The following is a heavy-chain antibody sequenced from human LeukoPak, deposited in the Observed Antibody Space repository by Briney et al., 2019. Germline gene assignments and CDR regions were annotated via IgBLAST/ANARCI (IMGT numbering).Heavy chain of an antibody. CDR3: ARVRSTKVSFDY. J-gene: IGHJ4*02. V-gene: IGHV3-7*01. CDR1: GFTFSSYW. D-gene: IGHD2-2*01. CDR2: IKQDGSEK. Sequence: GGSLRLSCAASGFTFSSYWMSWVRQAPGKGLEWVANIKQDGSEKHYVDSVKGRFTVSRDNAKNSLYLRMNSLRAEDTAVYYCARVRSTKVSFDYWGQGTLVTVSS.